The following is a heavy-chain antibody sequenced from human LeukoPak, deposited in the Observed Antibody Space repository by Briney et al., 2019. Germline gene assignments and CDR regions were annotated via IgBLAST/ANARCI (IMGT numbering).Heavy chain of an antibody. V-gene: IGHV1-24*01. Sequence: ASVKVSCKVSGYTLTELSMHWVRQAPGKGLEWMEGFDPEDGETIYAQKFQGRVTMTEDTSTDTAYMELSSLRSEDTAVYYCATRSRDGYNLGDAFDIWGQGTMVTVSS. CDR1: GYTLTELS. J-gene: IGHJ3*02. D-gene: IGHD5-24*01. CDR2: FDPEDGET. CDR3: ATRSRDGYNLGDAFDI.